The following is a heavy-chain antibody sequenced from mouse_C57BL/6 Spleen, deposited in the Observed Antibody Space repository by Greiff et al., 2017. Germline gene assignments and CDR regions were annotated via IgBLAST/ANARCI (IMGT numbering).Heavy chain of an antibody. J-gene: IGHJ4*01. CDR3: ARRGYDYDDVGGAMDY. Sequence: VQLQESGAELVKPGASVKISCKASGYAFSSYWMNWVKQRPGKGLEWIGQIYPGDGDTNYNGKFKGKATLTADKSSSTAYMQLSSLTSEDSAVYFCARRGYDYDDVGGAMDYWGQGTSVTVSS. V-gene: IGHV1-80*01. CDR2: IYPGDGDT. D-gene: IGHD2-4*01. CDR1: GYAFSSYW.